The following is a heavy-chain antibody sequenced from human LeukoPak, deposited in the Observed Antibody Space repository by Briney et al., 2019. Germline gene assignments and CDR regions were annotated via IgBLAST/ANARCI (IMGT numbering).Heavy chain of an antibody. V-gene: IGHV4-61*01. D-gene: IGHD3-10*01. CDR3: ARRLVGQTFDY. J-gene: IGHJ4*02. Sequence: SETLSLTCTVSGGSVSSNNYQWHWIRQPPGTGLEWIGDIYHSGSTNYNPSLKSRVTISVDTSKNQFSLKLSSVTAADTAVYYCARRLVGQTFDYWGQGTLVTISS. CDR2: IYHSGST. CDR1: GGSVSSNNYQ.